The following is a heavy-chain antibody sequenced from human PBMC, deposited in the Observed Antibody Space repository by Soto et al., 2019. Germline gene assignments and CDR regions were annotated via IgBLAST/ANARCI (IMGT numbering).Heavy chain of an antibody. D-gene: IGHD5-18*01. CDR1: GDSINNYF. CDR2: ISYSGST. J-gene: IGHJ6*02. Sequence: LSLPCTISGDSINNYFWNWIRQSPGKGLEWIGYISYSGSTSYNPSLQSRVTISSDTSKNQFSLELSSVTAADTAVYYCARARQRDTGRGLDVWGQGTTVTVSS. CDR3: ARARQRDTGRGLDV. V-gene: IGHV4-59*01.